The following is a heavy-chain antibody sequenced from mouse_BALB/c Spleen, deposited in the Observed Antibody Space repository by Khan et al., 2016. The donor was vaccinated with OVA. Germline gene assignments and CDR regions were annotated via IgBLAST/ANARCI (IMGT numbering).Heavy chain of an antibody. Sequence: QLFHSGPELKKPGETVKISCKASGYTFTNYRMNWMKQAPGKGLKWMGWINTYTGEPTYGDDFKGRFAFSLETSASTAYLQINNLKNEDMATYFCARESSYWYFDVWGAGTTVTGSS. J-gene: IGHJ1*01. CDR3: ARESSYWYFDV. V-gene: IGHV9-1*02. CDR1: GYTFTNYR. D-gene: IGHD1-1*01. CDR2: INTYTGEP.